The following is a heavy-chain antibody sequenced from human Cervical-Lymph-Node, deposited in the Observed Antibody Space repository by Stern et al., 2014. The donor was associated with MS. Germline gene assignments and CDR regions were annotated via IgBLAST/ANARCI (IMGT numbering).Heavy chain of an antibody. CDR2: ISGSSSSI. V-gene: IGHV3-48*01. D-gene: IGHD2-15*01. CDR1: GFTFSSYS. Sequence: VPLVESGGGLVQPGGSMRLSCAASGFTFSSYSMNWVRPAPGKGLEWVSYISGSSSSIYYADSVKGRFTISRDNAGNSLYLQMNSLSAEDTAVYYCARDHRRIPRFDYWGQGTLVTVSS. CDR3: ARDHRRIPRFDY. J-gene: IGHJ4*02.